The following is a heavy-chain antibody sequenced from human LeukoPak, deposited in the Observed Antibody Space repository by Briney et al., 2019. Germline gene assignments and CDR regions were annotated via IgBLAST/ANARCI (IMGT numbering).Heavy chain of an antibody. CDR2: IYYSGST. D-gene: IGHD2-2*02. CDR3: ARDVRYCSSTSCYNTYWFDP. V-gene: IGHV4-31*03. CDR1: GGSISSGGYY. Sequence: SQTLSLTCTVSGGSISSGGYYWSWIRQHPGKGLEWIGYIYYSGSTYYNPSLKSRVTISVDTSKNQFSPKLSSVTAADTAVYYCARDVRYCSSTSCYNTYWFDPWGQGTLVTVSS. J-gene: IGHJ5*02.